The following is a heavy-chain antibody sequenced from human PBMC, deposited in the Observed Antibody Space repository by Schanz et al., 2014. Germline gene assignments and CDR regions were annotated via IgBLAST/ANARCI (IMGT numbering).Heavy chain of an antibody. CDR1: GGSIRRSTYY. Sequence: QLQLQESGPGLVKPSETLSLTCTVSGGSIRRSTYYWGWIRQPPGKGLEWVASIYNSGSAYYGPPLRSRVPIPVEPSKNQFSLRLNSVTASDTAVYYCVRQLLWFGESGVDTWGQGTLVVVSS. D-gene: IGHD3-10*01. CDR2: IYNSGSA. CDR3: VRQLLWFGESGVDT. J-gene: IGHJ5*02. V-gene: IGHV4-39*01.